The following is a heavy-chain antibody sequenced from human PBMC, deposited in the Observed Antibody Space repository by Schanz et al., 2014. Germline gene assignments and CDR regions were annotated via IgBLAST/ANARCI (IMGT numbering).Heavy chain of an antibody. CDR3: ARGTDWNLHY. V-gene: IGHV3-33*03. J-gene: IGHJ4*02. Sequence: QAQLMESGGGVVQPGTSLILSCSVSGFSLNTYGIHWFRQPAGKGLEWVAVIWSDGSTKYYADSVKGRFTISRDNSKNTLYLQMNSLRADDTAVYYCARGTDWNLHYWGQGALVTVSS. CDR2: IWSDGSTK. D-gene: IGHD1-1*01. CDR1: GFSLNTYG.